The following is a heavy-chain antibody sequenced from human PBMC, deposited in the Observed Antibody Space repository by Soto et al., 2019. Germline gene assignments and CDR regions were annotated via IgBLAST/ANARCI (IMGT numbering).Heavy chain of an antibody. CDR1: GGTFSSYT. J-gene: IGHJ4*02. V-gene: IGHV1-69*02. Sequence: QVQLVQSGAEVKKPGSSVKVSCKASGGTFSSYTISWVRQAPGQGLEWMGRIIPILGIANSAQKFQGRVTITADKSTSTAYMELSSLRSEDTAVYYCATGGYDPRIAFDYWGQGTLVTVSS. CDR3: ATGGYDPRIAFDY. D-gene: IGHD5-12*01. CDR2: IIPILGIA.